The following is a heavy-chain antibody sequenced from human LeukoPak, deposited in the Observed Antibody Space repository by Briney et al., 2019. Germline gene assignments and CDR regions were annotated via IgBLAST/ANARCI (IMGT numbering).Heavy chain of an antibody. J-gene: IGHJ4*02. V-gene: IGHV1-69*04. CDR3: ARDWVEEPFDY. CDR1: KNTFTTYY. Sequence: SVKVSCKTSKNTFTTYYMHWVRQAPGQGLEWMGRIIPILGIANYAQKFQGRVTITADKSTSTAYMELSSLRSEDTAVYYCARDWVEEPFDYWGQGTLVTVSS. D-gene: IGHD1-26*01. CDR2: IIPILGIA.